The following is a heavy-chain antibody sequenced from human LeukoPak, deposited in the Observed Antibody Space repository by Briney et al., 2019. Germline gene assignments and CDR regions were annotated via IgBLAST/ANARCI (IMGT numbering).Heavy chain of an antibody. J-gene: IGHJ4*02. CDR3: AQVFYDYIWGIYRYFDY. V-gene: IGHV2-5*02. CDR2: IYWDDDK. D-gene: IGHD3-16*02. CDR1: GFSLSTSGVG. Sequence: SGPTLVQPTPPLTLTCTFSGFSLSTSGVGVGWIRQPPGKALEWLALIYWDDDKRYSPSLKSRLTITKDTSKNQVVLTMTNMDPVDTATYYCAQVFYDYIWGIYRYFDYWGQGTLVTVSS.